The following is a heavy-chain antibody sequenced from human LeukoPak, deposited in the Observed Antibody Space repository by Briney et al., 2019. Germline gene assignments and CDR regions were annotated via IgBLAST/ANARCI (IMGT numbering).Heavy chain of an antibody. D-gene: IGHD2-2*01. V-gene: IGHV3-9*03. CDR1: GFTFDDYA. Sequence: SLRLSCAASGFTFDDYAMHWVRQAPGKGLEWVSGISWNSGSIGYADSVKGRFTISRDNAKNSLYLQMNSLRAEDMALYYCAKDYCSSTSCEIDYWGQGTLVTVSS. CDR2: ISWNSGSI. CDR3: AKDYCSSTSCEIDY. J-gene: IGHJ4*02.